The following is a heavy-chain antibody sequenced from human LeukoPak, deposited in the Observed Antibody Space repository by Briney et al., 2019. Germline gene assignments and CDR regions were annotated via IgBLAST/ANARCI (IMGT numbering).Heavy chain of an antibody. D-gene: IGHD5-24*01. V-gene: IGHV3-64*01. CDR2: ISINGGST. CDR3: ARERPASRDGYNALEH. Sequence: PGGSLRLSCAASGFTFSSYAMHWVRQAPGKGLEYVSAISINGGSTYYANSVKGRFTISRDNSKNTLYLQMGSPRAEDMAVYYCARERPASRDGYNALEHWGQGTLVTVSS. J-gene: IGHJ1*01. CDR1: GFTFSSYA.